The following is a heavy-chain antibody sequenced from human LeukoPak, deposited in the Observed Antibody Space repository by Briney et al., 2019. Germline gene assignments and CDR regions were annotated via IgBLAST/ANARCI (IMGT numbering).Heavy chain of an antibody. V-gene: IGHV3-21*04. CDR1: GFTFSSYN. CDR2: ISSSSSYI. D-gene: IGHD2-8*01. CDR3: ARVGLLVNGAFDI. Sequence: GRSLRLSCAASGFTFSSYNMNWVRQAPGKGLEWVSSISSSSSYIYYADSVKGRFTISRDNAKNSLYLQMNSLRAEDTAVYYCARVGLLVNGAFDIWGQGTMVTVAS. J-gene: IGHJ3*02.